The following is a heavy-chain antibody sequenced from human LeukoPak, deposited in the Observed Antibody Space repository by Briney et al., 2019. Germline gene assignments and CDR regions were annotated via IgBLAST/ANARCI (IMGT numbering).Heavy chain of an antibody. V-gene: IGHV1-69*13. CDR2: IIPIFGTA. Sequence: ASVKVSCKASGGTFSSYAISWVRQAPGQGLEWMGGIIPIFGTANYAQKFQGRVTITADESTSTAYMELSSLRSEDTAVYYCARDGRDGYNLSPNDAFDIWGQGTMVTVSS. CDR3: ARDGRDGYNLSPNDAFDI. CDR1: GGTFSSYA. J-gene: IGHJ3*02. D-gene: IGHD5-24*01.